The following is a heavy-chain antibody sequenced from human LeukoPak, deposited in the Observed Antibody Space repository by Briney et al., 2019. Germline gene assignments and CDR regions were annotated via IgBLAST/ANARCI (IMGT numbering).Heavy chain of an antibody. Sequence: SVKVSCKASGYTFTSYALNWVRQAPGQGLEWMGWINTNTGNPTYAQGFTGRFVFSLDTSVSTAYLQISSLKAEDTAVYYCARDIVAAAGMRGYYYGMDVWGHGTTVTVSS. CDR1: GYTFTSYA. J-gene: IGHJ6*02. CDR2: INTNTGNP. D-gene: IGHD6-13*01. V-gene: IGHV7-4-1*02. CDR3: ARDIVAAAGMRGYYYGMDV.